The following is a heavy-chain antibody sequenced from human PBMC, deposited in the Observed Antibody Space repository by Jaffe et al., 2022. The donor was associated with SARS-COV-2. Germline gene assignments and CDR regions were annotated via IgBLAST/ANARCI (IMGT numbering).Heavy chain of an antibody. CDR3: AKGFGSSTSWPNDY. D-gene: IGHD2-2*01. CDR2: ISFNSGYI. Sequence: EVQLVESGGGLVQPGRSLRLSCAASGFTFNNYAMHWVRQAPGKGLEWVSGISFNSGYIAYADSVKGRFTISRDNARNSLYLQMNSLRAEDTALYFCAKGFGSSTSWPNDYWGQGTLVTVSS. V-gene: IGHV3-9*01. CDR1: GFTFNNYA. J-gene: IGHJ4*02.